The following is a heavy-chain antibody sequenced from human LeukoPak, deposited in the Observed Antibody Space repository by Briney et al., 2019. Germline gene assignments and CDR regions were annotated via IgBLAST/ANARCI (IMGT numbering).Heavy chain of an antibody. CDR1: GDSVSSKSAA. D-gene: IGHD3/OR15-3a*01. J-gene: IGHJ4*02. CDR2: TYYRSKWNS. CDR3: TRSRADLDY. V-gene: IGHV6-1*01. Sequence: QTLSLTCAISGDSVSSKSAAWNWIRQSPSRGLEWLGRTYYRSKWNSDYAVSVKSRITINPDTSKNQVSLQLKSVTPEDTAVYYCTRSRADLDYWGQGTLVIVSS.